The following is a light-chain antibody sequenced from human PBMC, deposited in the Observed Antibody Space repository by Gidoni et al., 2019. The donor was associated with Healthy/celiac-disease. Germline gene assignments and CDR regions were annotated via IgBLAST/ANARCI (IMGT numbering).Light chain of an antibody. V-gene: IGKV1-9*01. CDR3: QQLNSYPPELT. CDR1: QGISSY. Sequence: DIQLTQSQSFLSASVGDRVTITCRASQGISSYLAWYQQKPGKAPKLLIYAASTLQSGVPSRFSGSGSGTEFTLTISSLQPDDFATYYCQQLNSYPPELTFXGXTKVEIK. J-gene: IGKJ4*01. CDR2: AAS.